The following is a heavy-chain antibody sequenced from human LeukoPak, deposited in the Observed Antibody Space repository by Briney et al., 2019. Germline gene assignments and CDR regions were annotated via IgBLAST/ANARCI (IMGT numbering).Heavy chain of an antibody. Sequence: YDGDTTYYADSVKGRFTISRDNSKNTLYLQINSLRVEDTAVYFCARDRLLYLDDWGQGTLATVSS. J-gene: IGHJ4*02. V-gene: IGHV3-53*01. CDR2: YDGDTT. CDR3: ARDRLLYLDD. D-gene: IGHD2-21*02.